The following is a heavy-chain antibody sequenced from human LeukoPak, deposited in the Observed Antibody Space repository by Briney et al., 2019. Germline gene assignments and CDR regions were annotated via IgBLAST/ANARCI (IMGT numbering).Heavy chain of an antibody. CDR3: ARDLFDYMDV. V-gene: IGHV4-59*01. D-gene: IGHD2-21*01. Sequence: SETLSLTCTVSGGSISSYYWSWIRQPPGKGLEWIGYIYYSGSTNYNPSLKSRVTISVDTSKNQFSLKLSSVTAADTAVYYCARDLFDYMDVWGKGTTVTVSS. J-gene: IGHJ6*03. CDR2: IYYSGST. CDR1: GGSISSYY.